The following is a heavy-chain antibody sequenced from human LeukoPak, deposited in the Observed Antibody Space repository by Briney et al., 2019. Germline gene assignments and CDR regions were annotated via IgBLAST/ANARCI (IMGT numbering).Heavy chain of an antibody. CDR3: ARVSDYDFWSGYYYLGAFDI. J-gene: IGHJ3*02. CDR2: INPNRGGT. CDR1: GYTFTGYY. Sequence: ASVKVSCKASGYTFTGYYMHWVRQAPGQGLEWMGWINPNRGGTNYAQKFQGRVTMTRDTSISTAYMELSRLRSDDTAVYYCARVSDYDFWSGYYYLGAFDIWGQGTMVTVSS. V-gene: IGHV1-2*02. D-gene: IGHD3-3*01.